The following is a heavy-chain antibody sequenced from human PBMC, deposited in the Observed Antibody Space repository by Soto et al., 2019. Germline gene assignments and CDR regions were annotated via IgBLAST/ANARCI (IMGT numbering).Heavy chain of an antibody. CDR3: ARVGLMAVAGTEYQSPIDY. Sequence: ASVKVSCKASGYTFTSYGISWVRQAPGRGLEWMGWISAYNGNTNYAQKLQGRVTMTTDTSTSTAYMELRSLRSDDTAVYYCARVGLMAVAGTEYQSPIDYWGQGTLVTVSS. V-gene: IGHV1-18*04. CDR1: GYTFTSYG. J-gene: IGHJ4*02. CDR2: ISAYNGNT. D-gene: IGHD6-19*01.